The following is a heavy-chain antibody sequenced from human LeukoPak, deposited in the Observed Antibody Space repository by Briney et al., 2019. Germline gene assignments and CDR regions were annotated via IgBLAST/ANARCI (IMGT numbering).Heavy chain of an antibody. Sequence: GGSLTLSCTASGFTFSDLAMHWVRQAPGKGLEWVTVISYHARDQFYADSVKGRFTVSRDNSRNILYLQMNSLRAEDSAVYYCAAQPCINGICYLDYWGQGAPVTVSS. V-gene: IGHV3-30*04. CDR3: AAQPCINGICYLDY. CDR1: GFTFSDLA. CDR2: ISYHARDQ. D-gene: IGHD2-8*01. J-gene: IGHJ4*02.